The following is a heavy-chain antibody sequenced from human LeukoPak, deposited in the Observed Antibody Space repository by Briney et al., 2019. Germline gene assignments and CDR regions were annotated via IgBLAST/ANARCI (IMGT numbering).Heavy chain of an antibody. V-gene: IGHV4-34*01. J-gene: IGHJ5*02. Sequence: MSSETLSLTCAVYGGSFSGYYWSWIRQPPGKGLEWIGEINHSGSTNYNPSLKSRVTISVDTSKNQFSLKLSSVTAADTAMYYCARGKAVTTFNWFDPWGQGTLVTVSS. CDR3: ARGKAVTTFNWFDP. CDR1: GGSFSGYY. D-gene: IGHD4-11*01. CDR2: INHSGST.